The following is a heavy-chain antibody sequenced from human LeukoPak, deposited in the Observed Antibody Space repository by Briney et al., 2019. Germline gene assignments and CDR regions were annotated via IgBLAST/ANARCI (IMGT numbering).Heavy chain of an antibody. CDR3: ARTTRILGASLVDY. D-gene: IGHD1-26*01. J-gene: IGHJ4*02. CDR1: GFHFDYYA. Sequence: GGSLRLSCAASGFHFDYYAMSWVRQPPGQGLEWVSTISGSAITTFYADAVKGRFTISRDNSQNTLFLQMNSLRADDTAVYHCARTTRILGASLVDYWGQGIQVTVSS. CDR2: ISGSAITT. V-gene: IGHV3-23*01.